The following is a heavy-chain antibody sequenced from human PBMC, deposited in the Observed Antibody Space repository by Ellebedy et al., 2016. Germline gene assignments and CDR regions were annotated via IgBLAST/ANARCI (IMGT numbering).Heavy chain of an antibody. Sequence: SETLSLXXTVSGASISSGGYYWSWVRQPAGKGLEWIGRIHTSGSSNYSPSLKSRVTMSLDTSKNQFSLKLTSVTAADTAVYYCARGPGGGIYDLDYWGQGTLVTVSS. CDR1: GASISSGGYY. CDR3: ARGPGGGIYDLDY. CDR2: IHTSGSS. D-gene: IGHD5-12*01. J-gene: IGHJ4*02. V-gene: IGHV4-61*02.